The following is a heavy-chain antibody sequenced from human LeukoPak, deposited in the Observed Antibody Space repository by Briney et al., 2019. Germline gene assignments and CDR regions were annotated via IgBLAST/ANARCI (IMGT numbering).Heavy chain of an antibody. J-gene: IGHJ4*02. V-gene: IGHV3-20*04. D-gene: IGHD6-19*01. CDR2: INWNGGST. Sequence: RPGGSLRLSCAASGFTFDDYGMSWVRQAPGKGLEWVSGINWNGGSTGYADSVKGRFTISRDNAKNSLYLQMNSLRAEDTALYYCSYSSGWYEFDYWGQGTLVTVSS. CDR3: SYSSGWYEFDY. CDR1: GFTFDDYG.